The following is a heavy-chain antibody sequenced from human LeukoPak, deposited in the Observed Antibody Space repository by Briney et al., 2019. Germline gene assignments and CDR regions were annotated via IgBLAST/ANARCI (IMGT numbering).Heavy chain of an antibody. D-gene: IGHD4-11*01. V-gene: IGHV1-2*02. CDR1: GYIFTHYY. J-gene: IGHJ4*02. CDR3: ARDATARDYSNFDY. CDR2: VNPNSGGT. Sequence: ASVKVSCKASGYIFTHYYIHWVRQAPGQGLEWMGWVNPNSGGTNYAQKFQGRVTMTRDTSISTAYMELSRLRSDDTAFYYCARDATARDYSNFDYWGQGTLVTVSS.